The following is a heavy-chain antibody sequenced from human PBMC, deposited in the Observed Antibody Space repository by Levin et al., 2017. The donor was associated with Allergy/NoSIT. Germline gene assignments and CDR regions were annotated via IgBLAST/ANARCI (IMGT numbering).Heavy chain of an antibody. CDR2: ISYDEGSDT. CDR3: ARGSDSIGEALDV. V-gene: IGHV3-30-3*01. J-gene: IGHJ3*01. D-gene: IGHD6-6*01. Sequence: GGSLRLSCAASGFTFRNYALHWVRQAAGKGLEGVAFISYDEGSDTYYAESVKGRFTVSRDNSKNTFHLQMNRLRAEDTAVYYCARGSDSIGEALDVWGQGTMVTVSS. CDR1: GFTFRNYA.